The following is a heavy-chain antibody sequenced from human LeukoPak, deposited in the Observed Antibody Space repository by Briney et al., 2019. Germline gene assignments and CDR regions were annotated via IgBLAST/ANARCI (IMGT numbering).Heavy chain of an antibody. CDR3: ARDRYYGSGRYNYFDY. CDR2: INPSGGST. D-gene: IGHD3-10*01. Sequence: ASVKVSCKASGYTFTSHYMHWVRQAPGQGLEWMGIINPSGGSTSYAQRFQGRVTMTRDTSTSTVYMELSSLRSEDTAVYYCARDRYYGSGRYNYFDYWGQGTLVTVSS. J-gene: IGHJ4*02. CDR1: GYTFTSHY. V-gene: IGHV1-46*01.